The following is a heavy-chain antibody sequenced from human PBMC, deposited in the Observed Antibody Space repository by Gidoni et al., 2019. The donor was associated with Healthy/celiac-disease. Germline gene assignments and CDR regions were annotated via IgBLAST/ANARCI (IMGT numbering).Heavy chain of an antibody. V-gene: IGHV1-46*01. Sequence: QVQLVQSGAAVQKPGASVTVSCMASGYTFPSYYLHWLRQAPGQGLEWMGIINPSGGSTSYAQKCQGRVTMTRDTSTSTVYMELSSLRSEDTAVYYCARVCGGDCFHAFDIWGQGTMVTVSP. CDR1: GYTFPSYY. CDR2: INPSGGST. CDR3: ARVCGGDCFHAFDI. J-gene: IGHJ3*02. D-gene: IGHD2-21*02.